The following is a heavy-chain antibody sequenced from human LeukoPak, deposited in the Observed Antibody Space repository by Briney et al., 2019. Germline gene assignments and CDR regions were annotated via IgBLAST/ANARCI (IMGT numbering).Heavy chain of an antibody. Sequence: SETLSLTCAVSGGSISSSNWWSWVRQPPGKGLEWIGEINHSGSTNYNPSLKSRVTISVDTSKNQFSLKLSSVTAADTAVYYCARGAPYSSGLYYYYYMDVWGKGTTVTVSS. CDR3: ARGAPYSSGLYYYYYMDV. CDR1: GGSISSSNW. V-gene: IGHV4-4*02. J-gene: IGHJ6*03. D-gene: IGHD6-19*01. CDR2: INHSGST.